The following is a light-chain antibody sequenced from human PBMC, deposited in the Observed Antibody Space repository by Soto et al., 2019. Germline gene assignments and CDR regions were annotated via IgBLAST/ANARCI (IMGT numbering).Light chain of an antibody. CDR1: QSISSW. CDR3: QQYKNYPWT. Sequence: DIQMTQSPSTLSASGGDRVTMTCRASQSISSWLAWYQHKPGKAPKLLIHKASSLEAGVPSRFSGSGSGTEFSLTISSLQPDDFATYYCQQYKNYPWTFGQGTKVDIK. V-gene: IGKV1-5*03. J-gene: IGKJ1*01. CDR2: KAS.